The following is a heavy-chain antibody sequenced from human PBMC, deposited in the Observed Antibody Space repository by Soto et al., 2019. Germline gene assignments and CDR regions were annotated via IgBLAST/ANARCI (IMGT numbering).Heavy chain of an antibody. V-gene: IGHV3-73*01. CDR1: RDTSRRSY. D-gene: IGHD3-9*01. Sequence: GPYQTVSCAASRDTSRRSYMHCLRQELGLGLDMFGSTRSKANIYATTYVASVKARFTISRDDFKNTMFLQMGSLRLEDTAVYYWARGLRDFDLRLPFGYGGQGTLVTVAS. J-gene: IGHJ4*02. CDR3: ARGLRDFDLRLPFGY. CDR2: TRSKANIYAT.